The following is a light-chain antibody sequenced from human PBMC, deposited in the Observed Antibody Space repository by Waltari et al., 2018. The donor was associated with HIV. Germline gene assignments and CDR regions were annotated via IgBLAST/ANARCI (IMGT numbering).Light chain of an antibody. J-gene: IGLJ1*01. CDR3: QVWDSSNDQYV. CDR1: NIGSNK. V-gene: IGLV3-21*02. CDR2: EDS. Sequence: SDALTQPPSVSVAPGQTATVTCEGNNIGSNKVHWYQLRPAQAPILVVYEDSDRPSGIPERFSGSKSGSTATLTISRVEDGDEADYFCQVWDSSNDQYVFGTGTQVTVL.